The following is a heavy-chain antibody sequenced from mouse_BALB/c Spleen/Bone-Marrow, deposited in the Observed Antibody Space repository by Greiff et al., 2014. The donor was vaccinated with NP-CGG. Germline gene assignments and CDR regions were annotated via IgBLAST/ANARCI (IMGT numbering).Heavy chain of an antibody. CDR3: TRPSFYYGSSYWYFDV. Sequence: DVKLQESGSELVKPGALVKLSCAASGFNIKDTYMHWVKQRPEQGLEWIGRIDPANGDTKYDPKFQGKATITADTSSNTAYLQLSSLTSEDTAVYYCTRPSFYYGSSYWYFDVWGAGTTVTVSS. V-gene: IGHV14-3*02. J-gene: IGHJ1*01. D-gene: IGHD1-1*01. CDR2: IDPANGDT. CDR1: GFNIKDTY.